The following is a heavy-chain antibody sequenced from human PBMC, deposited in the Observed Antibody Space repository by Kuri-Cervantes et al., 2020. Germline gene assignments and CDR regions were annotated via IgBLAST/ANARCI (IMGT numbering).Heavy chain of an antibody. CDR2: ISYDGSNK. Sequence: GGSLRLSCAASGFIFSSYAMHWVRQAPGKGLEWVAVISYDGSNKYYADSVKGRFTISRDNSKNTLYLQMNSLRAEDTAVYYCARDIRRFYGMDVWGQGTTVTVSS. J-gene: IGHJ6*02. CDR3: ARDIRRFYGMDV. D-gene: IGHD1-14*01. CDR1: GFIFSSYA. V-gene: IGHV3-30-3*01.